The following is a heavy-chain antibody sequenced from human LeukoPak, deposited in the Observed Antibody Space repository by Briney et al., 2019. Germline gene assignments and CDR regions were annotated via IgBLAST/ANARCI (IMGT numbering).Heavy chain of an antibody. CDR2: INAGNGNT. Sequence: ASVKVSCKASGYTFTTYAMHWVRQAPGQRLEWMGWINAGNGNTKYSQKFQGRVTITSDTSASTAYMELRSLRSEDTAVYYCAREWEGPGAAAGRPPFDYWGQGTLVTVSS. V-gene: IGHV1-3*01. CDR3: AREWEGPGAAAGRPPFDY. D-gene: IGHD6-13*01. J-gene: IGHJ4*02. CDR1: GYTFTTYA.